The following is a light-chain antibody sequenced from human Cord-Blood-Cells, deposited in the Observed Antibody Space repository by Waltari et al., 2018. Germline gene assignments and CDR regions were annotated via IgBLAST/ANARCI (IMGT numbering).Light chain of an antibody. V-gene: IGLV2-23*01. Sequence: QSALTQPASVSGSPGQSLTISCTGTISDVGSYNLVSWYQQHPGKAPKLLIYEGSKRPSGVSNRFSGSKSGNTASLTISGLQAEDEADYYCCSYAGSSTPWVFGGGTKLTVL. CDR1: ISDVGSYNL. CDR2: EGS. J-gene: IGLJ3*02. CDR3: CSYAGSSTPWV.